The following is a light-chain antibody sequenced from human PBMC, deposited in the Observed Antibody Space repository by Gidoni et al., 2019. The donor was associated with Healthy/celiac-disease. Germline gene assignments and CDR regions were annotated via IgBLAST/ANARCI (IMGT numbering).Light chain of an antibody. Sequence: EIVMTQSPATLSVSPGERATLSCRASQSVSSNLACYQQKPGASTRATGIPARFSGSGSGTEFTLTISSLQSEDFAVYYCQQYNNWPPRYTFGQGTKLEIK. V-gene: IGKV3-15*01. CDR1: QSVSSN. CDR2: AS. CDR3: QQYNNWPPRYT. J-gene: IGKJ2*01.